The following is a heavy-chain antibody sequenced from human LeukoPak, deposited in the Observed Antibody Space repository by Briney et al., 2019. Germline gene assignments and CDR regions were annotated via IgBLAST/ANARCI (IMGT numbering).Heavy chain of an antibody. Sequence: PVNVSRQASGYTFSRYGISSARQAPGQGLEWLEYISAYNGDTNYAQKLQARLTMTTHTSTTTANMETRSLTSDHTAVYYFARDCSGCSCYWIHWGQGALFSASS. CDR2: ISAYNGDT. CDR1: GYTFSRYG. CDR3: ARDCSGCSCYWIH. V-gene: IGHV1-18*01. D-gene: IGHD2-15*01. J-gene: IGHJ4*02.